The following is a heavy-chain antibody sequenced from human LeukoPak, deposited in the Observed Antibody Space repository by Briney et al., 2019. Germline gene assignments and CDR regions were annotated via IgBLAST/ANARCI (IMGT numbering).Heavy chain of an antibody. CDR2: ISSSSSYI. V-gene: IGHV3-21*01. CDR1: GFTLSNYA. CDR3: ARDSRFDP. Sequence: GGSLRLSCAASGFTLSNYAMTWVRQAPGKGLEWVSSISSSSSYIYYADSVKGRFTISRDNAKNSLYLQMNSLRAEDTAVYYCARDSRFDPWGQGTLVTVSS. J-gene: IGHJ5*02.